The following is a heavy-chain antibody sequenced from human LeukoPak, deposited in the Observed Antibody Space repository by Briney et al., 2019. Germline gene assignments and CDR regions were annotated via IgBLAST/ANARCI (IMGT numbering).Heavy chain of an antibody. CDR1: GFTFSDYY. Sequence: TGGSLRLSCVASGFTFSDYYMSWIRQAPGKGLEWVSYISSSGSTIYYADSVKGRFTISRDNAKNSLYLQMNSLRAEDTAVYYCARDRAPPRGYFDYWGQGTLVTVSS. CDR3: ARDRAPPRGYFDY. V-gene: IGHV3-11*01. J-gene: IGHJ4*02. CDR2: ISSSGSTI. D-gene: IGHD3-10*01.